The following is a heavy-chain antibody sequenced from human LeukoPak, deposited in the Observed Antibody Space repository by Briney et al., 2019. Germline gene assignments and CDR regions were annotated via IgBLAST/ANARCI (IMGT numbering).Heavy chain of an antibody. CDR3: ARGYGMDV. Sequence: GGSLRLSCAASGFTFSSYSMNWVRQAPGKGLEWVANIKQDGSEKYYVDSVKGRFTISRDNAKNSLYLQMNSLRAEDTAVYYCARGYGMDVWGQGTTVTVSS. CDR1: GFTFSSYS. CDR2: IKQDGSEK. J-gene: IGHJ6*02. V-gene: IGHV3-7*01.